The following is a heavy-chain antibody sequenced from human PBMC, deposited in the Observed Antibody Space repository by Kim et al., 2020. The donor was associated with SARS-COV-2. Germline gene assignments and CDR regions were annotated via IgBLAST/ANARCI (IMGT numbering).Heavy chain of an antibody. Sequence: SVKVSCKASGGTFSSYAISWVRQAPGQGLEWMGGIIPIFGTANYAQKFQGRVTITADESTSTAYMELSSLRSEDTAVYYCARGGYYDSSGYTLLLYYFDYWGQGTLVTSPQ. D-gene: IGHD3-22*01. CDR2: IIPIFGTA. CDR1: GGTFSSYA. CDR3: ARGGYYDSSGYTLLLYYFDY. J-gene: IGHJ4*02. V-gene: IGHV1-69*13.